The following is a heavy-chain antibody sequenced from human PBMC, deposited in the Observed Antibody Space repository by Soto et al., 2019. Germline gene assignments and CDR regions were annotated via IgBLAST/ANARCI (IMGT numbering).Heavy chain of an antibody. V-gene: IGHV4-59*01. Sequence: SETLSLTCNVSGASISGNYWSWIRQPPGKGLEWIGYIYYSGATNYNPSLESRVTISVDTPKSQFSLKLTSVTPADTAVYYCAKAGYPSGSSGRVDYWGQGILVTVSS. CDR2: IYYSGAT. D-gene: IGHD3-22*01. CDR3: AKAGYPSGSSGRVDY. CDR1: GASISGNY. J-gene: IGHJ4*02.